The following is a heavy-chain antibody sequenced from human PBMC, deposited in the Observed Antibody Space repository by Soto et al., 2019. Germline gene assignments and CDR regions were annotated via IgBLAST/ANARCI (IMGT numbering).Heavy chain of an antibody. CDR3: AKSKGSSSWYYYYYGMDV. D-gene: IGHD6-13*01. Sequence: GGSLRLSCAASGFTFSSYAMSWVRQAPGKGLEWVSAISGSGGSTYYADSVKGRFTISRDNSKNTLCLQMNSLRAEDTAVYYCAKSKGSSSWYYYYYGMDVWGQGTTVTVSS. CDR2: ISGSGGST. V-gene: IGHV3-23*01. CDR1: GFTFSSYA. J-gene: IGHJ6*02.